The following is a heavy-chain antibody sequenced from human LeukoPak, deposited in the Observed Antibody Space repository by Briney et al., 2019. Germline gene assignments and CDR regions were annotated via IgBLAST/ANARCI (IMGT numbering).Heavy chain of an antibody. Sequence: GGSLRLSCAASDIIVMSNYMTWVRQAPGKGLEWVSVIYNDGSAYYADSVRGRFTISRDTSKSTVYLQMNSLRAEDTAVYYCAIRGGPGSLDAFDIWGQGTMVTVSS. J-gene: IGHJ3*02. CDR1: DIIVMSNY. CDR3: AIRGGPGSLDAFDI. V-gene: IGHV3-53*01. D-gene: IGHD1-14*01. CDR2: IYNDGSA.